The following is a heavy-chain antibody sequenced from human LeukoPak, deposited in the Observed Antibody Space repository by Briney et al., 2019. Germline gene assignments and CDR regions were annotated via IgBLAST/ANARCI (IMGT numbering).Heavy chain of an antibody. D-gene: IGHD2-2*03. CDR1: GGSISSSSYY. Sequence: SEILSLTCTVSGGSISSSSYYWGWIRQPPGKGLEWIGSIYYSGSTYYNPSLKSRVTISVDTSKNQFSLKLSSVTAADTAVYYCARLDGYCSSTSCYDDAFDIWGQGTMVTVSS. CDR3: ARLDGYCSSTSCYDDAFDI. CDR2: IYYSGST. J-gene: IGHJ3*02. V-gene: IGHV4-39*01.